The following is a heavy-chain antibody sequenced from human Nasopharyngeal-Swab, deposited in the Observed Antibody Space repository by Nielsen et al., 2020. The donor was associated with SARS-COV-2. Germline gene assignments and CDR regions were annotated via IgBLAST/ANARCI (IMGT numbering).Heavy chain of an antibody. D-gene: IGHD3-22*01. J-gene: IGHJ4*02. Sequence: GGSLRLSCAASGFTVSSNYMSWVRQAPGKGLEWVSVIYSGGSTYYADSVKGRFTISRDNSKNTLYLQMNSLRAEDTAVYYCANIYYDSSGYYWGQGTLVTVSS. CDR2: IYSGGST. V-gene: IGHV3-66*01. CDR1: GFTVSSNY. CDR3: ANIYYDSSGYY.